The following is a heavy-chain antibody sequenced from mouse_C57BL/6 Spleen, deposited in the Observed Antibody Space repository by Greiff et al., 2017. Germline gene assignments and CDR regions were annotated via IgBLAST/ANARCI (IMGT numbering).Heavy chain of an antibody. CDR3: AREGLRRHFDY. Sequence: QVQLQQPGAELVKPGASVKLSCKASGYTFTSYWMHWVKQRPGRGLEWIGRIDPNRGGTKYNEKFKSKATLTVDKPSSTAYMQLSSLTSEDSAVYYCAREGLRRHFDYWGQGTTLTVSS. V-gene: IGHV1-72*01. J-gene: IGHJ2*01. CDR2: IDPNRGGT. D-gene: IGHD2-4*01. CDR1: GYTFTSYW.